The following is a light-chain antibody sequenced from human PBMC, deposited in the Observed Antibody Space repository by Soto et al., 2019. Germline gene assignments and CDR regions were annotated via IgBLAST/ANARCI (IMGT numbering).Light chain of an antibody. V-gene: IGKV3-20*01. J-gene: IGKJ5*01. CDR2: DAS. CDR3: QHYSPSPVT. CDR1: QSVDNR. Sequence: EVVLTQSPGTLSLSQGERATLSCRASQSVDNRLAWYQQKPGQPPRLLIFDASSRATDIPDRFSGRGSGTDFSLTITRLAPEDFALYYCQHYSPSPVTFGQGTRLEI.